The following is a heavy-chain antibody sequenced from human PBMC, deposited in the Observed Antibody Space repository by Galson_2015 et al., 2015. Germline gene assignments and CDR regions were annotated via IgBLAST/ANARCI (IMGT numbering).Heavy chain of an antibody. Sequence: ETLSLTCTVSGASLSGSSYYWGWIRQPPGRGLQWIASTYSSGYAFSNPSLKSRVTISVDTSKNQFFLRLASVTAADTAVYYCARHWGQWQELSYFDYWGRGTLLTVAT. CDR1: GASLSGSSYY. J-gene: IGHJ4*02. CDR2: TYSSGYA. D-gene: IGHD6-19*01. CDR3: ARHWGQWQELSYFDY. V-gene: IGHV4-39*01.